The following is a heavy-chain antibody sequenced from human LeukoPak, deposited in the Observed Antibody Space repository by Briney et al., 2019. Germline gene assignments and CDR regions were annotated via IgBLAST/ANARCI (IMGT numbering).Heavy chain of an antibody. V-gene: IGHV3-23*01. CDR1: GFTFSSYA. D-gene: IGHD1-26*01. CDR2: ISGSGGTT. Sequence: GGSLRLSCAASGFTFSSYAMSWVRQAPGRGLEWVSAISGSGGTTYYADPVKGRFTISRDNSKNTLYLQMNSLRAEDTAVYYCAKRGYSGNYFDSWGQGTLVTVSS. CDR3: AKRGYSGNYFDS. J-gene: IGHJ4*02.